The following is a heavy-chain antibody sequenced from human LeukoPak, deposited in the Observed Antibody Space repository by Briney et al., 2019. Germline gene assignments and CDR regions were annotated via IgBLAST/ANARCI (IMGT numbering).Heavy chain of an antibody. J-gene: IGHJ4*02. V-gene: IGHV3-30*03. CDR2: ISSDGNDK. Sequence: GGSLRLSCAASGFTFSSYGMHWVRQAPGKGLEWVALISSDGNDKLYGDSVKGRFTISRDDSKSTLYLQMYSLRAEDTAVYYCTTKVIRGNSGDDYDDWGQGTLVTVSS. D-gene: IGHD5-12*01. CDR1: GFTFSSYG. CDR3: TTKVIRGNSGDDYDD.